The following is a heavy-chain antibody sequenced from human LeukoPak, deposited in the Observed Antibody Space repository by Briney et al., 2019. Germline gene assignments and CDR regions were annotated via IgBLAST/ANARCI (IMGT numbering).Heavy chain of an antibody. CDR3: ARGVNPTYYDFWSGYSAYYYYYGMDV. J-gene: IGHJ6*02. V-gene: IGHV1-18*01. CDR1: GYTFTNYG. CDR2: ISGYNDNT. Sequence: ASVKVSCKASGYTFTNYGVIWVRQAPGQGLEWMGWISGYNDNTNYAQKLQGRVTMTTDTSTSTAYMELRSLRSDDTALYYCARGVNPTYYDFWSGYSAYYYYYGMDVWGQGTTVTVSS. D-gene: IGHD3-3*01.